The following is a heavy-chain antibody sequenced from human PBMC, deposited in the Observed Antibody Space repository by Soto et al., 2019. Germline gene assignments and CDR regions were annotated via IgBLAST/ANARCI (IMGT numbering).Heavy chain of an antibody. V-gene: IGHV4-59*01. CDR1: GGSISNSY. Sequence: TSDTLSLTCTVSGGSISNSYWSRIRQSPVRGLEWIGYIYSSASTNYNPSLESRVTISVDTSKNQFSLKLRSLRSDDTAVYYRERDSGGSVYYGMDVWGQGTTVTVSS. CDR3: ERDSGGSVYYGMDV. D-gene: IGHD3-16*01. J-gene: IGHJ6*02. CDR2: IYSSAST.